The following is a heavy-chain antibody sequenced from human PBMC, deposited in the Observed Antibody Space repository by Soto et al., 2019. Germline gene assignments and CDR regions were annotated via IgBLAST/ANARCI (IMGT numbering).Heavy chain of an antibody. Sequence: GASLRLSCTASGFTFSNYEMTCVRQAAGKGLEWYCYLSTSGSTMYYADSVKGRFTISRDNPNNSLFLQMNSLRAEDTAVYYCARSISVAGLDSWGPATLVTVSS. D-gene: IGHD6-19*01. CDR3: ARSISVAGLDS. V-gene: IGHV3-48*03. CDR1: GFTFSNYE. CDR2: LSTSGSTM. J-gene: IGHJ4*02.